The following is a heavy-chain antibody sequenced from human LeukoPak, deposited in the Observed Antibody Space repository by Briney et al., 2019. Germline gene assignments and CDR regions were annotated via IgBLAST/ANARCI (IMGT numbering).Heavy chain of an antibody. CDR3: ARDQLRSDAFDI. CDR2: ISSSGSTI. J-gene: IGHJ3*02. V-gene: IGHV3-48*04. D-gene: IGHD4-17*01. Sequence: PGGSLRLSCAASGFTFSSYSMNWVRQAPGKGLEWVSYISSSGSTIYYADSVKGRFTISRDNAKNSLYLQMNSLRAEDTAVYYCARDQLRSDAFDIWGQGTMVTVSS. CDR1: GFTFSSYS.